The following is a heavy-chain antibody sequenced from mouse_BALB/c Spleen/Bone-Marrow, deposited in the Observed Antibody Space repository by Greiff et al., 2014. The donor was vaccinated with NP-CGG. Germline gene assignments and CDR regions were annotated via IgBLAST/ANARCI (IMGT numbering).Heavy chain of an antibody. CDR1: GYAFSTSW. D-gene: IGHD2-4*01. CDR3: ARKGGLDYAMDY. J-gene: IGHJ4*01. CDR2: IYPGDEDI. Sequence: VMLVESGPELVKPGASVKISCKAFGYAFSTSWMNWVKQRPGQGLEWIGRIYPGDEDINYNGKFKGKATLTVDKFSSTAYMQLSSLTSADSAVHFCARKGGLDYAMDYWGQGTSVTVSS. V-gene: IGHV1-82*01.